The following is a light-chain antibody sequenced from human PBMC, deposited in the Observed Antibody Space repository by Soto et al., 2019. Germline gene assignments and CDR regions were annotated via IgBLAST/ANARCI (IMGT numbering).Light chain of an antibody. CDR3: CSHAGSRV. CDR1: SSDVGSYNL. J-gene: IGLJ3*02. Sequence: QSALTQPASVSGSPGQSITISCTGTSSDVGSYNLVSWYQQHPGKAPKLMIYEVSKRPSGVSNRFSGSKSGNTASLTISGLQAEDEADYYFCSHAGSRVFGGGTKLTVL. CDR2: EVS. V-gene: IGLV2-23*02.